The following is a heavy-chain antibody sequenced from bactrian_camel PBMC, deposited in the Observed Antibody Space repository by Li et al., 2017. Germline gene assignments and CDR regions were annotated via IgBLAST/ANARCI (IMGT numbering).Heavy chain of an antibody. D-gene: IGHD1*01. J-gene: IGHJ6*01. CDR3: AARIARGYCALIRDDYFHS. CDR2: IYTGDRSA. Sequence: VQLVESGGGSVQAGGSLTLSCVASEYTRDYCVGWSRQAPGKEREGVALIYTGDRSAYYLDSVKGRFILSKASVNITLYLQMNSLKPEDTAMYYCAARIARGYCALIRDDYFHSWGQGTQVTVS. CDR1: EYTRDYC. V-gene: IGHV3S1*01.